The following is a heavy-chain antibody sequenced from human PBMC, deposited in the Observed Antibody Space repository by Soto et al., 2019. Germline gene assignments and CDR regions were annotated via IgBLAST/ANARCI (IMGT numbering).Heavy chain of an antibody. V-gene: IGHV3-66*03. CDR2: FYNSDNT. Sequence: GGSLRLSCAASGFTVSSNYMSWVRQAPGKGLEWVSIFYNSDNTYYADSLKGRFTISRDNSKNQFSLNLTSVTAADTAVYFCGRQYDFWSPYYYTMDVWGQGTTVTVSS. CDR1: GFTVSSNY. CDR3: GRQYDFWSPYYYTMDV. J-gene: IGHJ6*02. D-gene: IGHD3-3*01.